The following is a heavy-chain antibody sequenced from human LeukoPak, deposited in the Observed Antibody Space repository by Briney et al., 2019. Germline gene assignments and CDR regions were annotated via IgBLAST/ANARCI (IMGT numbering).Heavy chain of an antibody. V-gene: IGHV4-30-2*01. Sequence: SETLSLTCTVSGGSISSGGYYWSWIRQPPGKGLEWIGYIYHSGSTYYNPSLKSRVTISVDTSKNQFSLKLSSVTAADTAVYYCARVNGVYSAGAFDIWGQGTMVTVSS. CDR1: GGSISSGGYY. J-gene: IGHJ3*02. CDR3: ARVNGVYSAGAFDI. D-gene: IGHD2-8*01. CDR2: IYHSGST.